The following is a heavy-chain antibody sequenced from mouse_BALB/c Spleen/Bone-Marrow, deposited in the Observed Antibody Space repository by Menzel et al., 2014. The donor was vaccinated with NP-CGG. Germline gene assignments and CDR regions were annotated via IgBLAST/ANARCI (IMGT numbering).Heavy chain of an antibody. CDR1: GYSFIGYF. CDR2: INPYNADS. Sequence: EVQLVESGPEMVKPGASVKISCKASGYSFIGYFINWVMQSHGKSLEWIGRINPYNADSLYNQKFRGKATLTVDKSSSTPHMELRSLASEDSAVYYCSRGGDYWGQGTTLTVSS. J-gene: IGHJ2*01. CDR3: SRGGDY. V-gene: IGHV1-20*02.